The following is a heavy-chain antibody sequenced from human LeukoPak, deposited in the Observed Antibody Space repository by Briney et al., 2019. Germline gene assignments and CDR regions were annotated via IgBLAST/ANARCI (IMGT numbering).Heavy chain of an antibody. CDR3: ARDPAYRSSWYDPAGGFDI. V-gene: IGHV1-69*06. D-gene: IGHD6-13*01. CDR1: GGTFSNYA. J-gene: IGHJ3*02. CDR2: IIPIFGTA. Sequence: GASVKVSCKASGGTFSNYAISWVRQAPGQGLEWMGGIIPIFGTANYAQKFQGRVTITADKSTSTANMELSSLRSEDTATYYCARDPAYRSSWYDPAGGFDIWGQGTMVTVSS.